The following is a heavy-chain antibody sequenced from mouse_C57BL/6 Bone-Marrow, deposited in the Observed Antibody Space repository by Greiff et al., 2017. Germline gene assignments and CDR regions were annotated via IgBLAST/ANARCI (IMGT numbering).Heavy chain of an antibody. CDR2: IDPETGGT. Sequence: QVQLQQSGAELVRPGASVTLSCKASDYTFTDYEMHWVKQTPVHGLEWIGAIDPETGGTAYNQKFKGKAILTADKSSSTAYMELRSLTSEDSAVYYCTRKAYYDYARRSMDYWGQGTSVTVSS. CDR1: DYTFTDYE. V-gene: IGHV1-15*01. CDR3: TRKAYYDYARRSMDY. J-gene: IGHJ4*01. D-gene: IGHD2-4*01.